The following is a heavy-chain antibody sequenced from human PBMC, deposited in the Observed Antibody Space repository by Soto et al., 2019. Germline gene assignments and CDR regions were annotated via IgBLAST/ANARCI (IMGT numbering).Heavy chain of an antibody. CDR1: GGTFSSYA. CDR2: IIPIFGTA. Sequence: PSVKVSCKASGGTFSSYAISWVRQAPGQGLEWMGGIIPIFGTANYAQKFQGRVTITADESTSTAYMELSSLRSEDTAVYYCARVVDGSGSYYYYYGMDVWGQGTTVTVSS. V-gene: IGHV1-69*13. CDR3: ARVVDGSGSYYYYYGMDV. J-gene: IGHJ6*02. D-gene: IGHD3-10*01.